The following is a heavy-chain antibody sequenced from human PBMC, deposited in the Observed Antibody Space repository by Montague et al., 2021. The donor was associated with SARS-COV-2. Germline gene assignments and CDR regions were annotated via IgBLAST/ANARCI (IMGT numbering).Heavy chain of an antibody. CDR2: IYYSGNP. Sequence: SETLSLTCTVSGGSISTYYWSWIRQPPGKGLEWIGYIYYSGNPNYNPSLTSRLSMSVDTSKNQFSLELSSVTAADTAVFFCARGKGRSRDAFDIWGQGIMVTVSS. V-gene: IGHV4-59*01. CDR3: ARGKGRSRDAFDI. J-gene: IGHJ3*02. CDR1: GGSISTYY. D-gene: IGHD2-15*01.